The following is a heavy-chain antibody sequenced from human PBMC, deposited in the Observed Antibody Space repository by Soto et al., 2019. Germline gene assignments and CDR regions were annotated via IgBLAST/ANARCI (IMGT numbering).Heavy chain of an antibody. J-gene: IGHJ5*02. Sequence: QVQLQESGPGLVKPSETLSLTCTVSGGSTRNYFWRWIRQPPGKGLEWIGCIYYSGTTNYNSSLKSRVTLSLDTYKNQFSRRLRSVTAADTAVYYCARYVNPYDTAVWFDPWGQGTRVTVSS. CDR3: ARYVNPYDTAVWFDP. CDR2: IYYSGTT. CDR1: GGSTRNYF. V-gene: IGHV4-59*01. D-gene: IGHD3-9*01.